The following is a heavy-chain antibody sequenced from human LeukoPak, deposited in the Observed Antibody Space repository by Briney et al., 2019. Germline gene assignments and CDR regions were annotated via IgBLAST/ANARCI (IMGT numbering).Heavy chain of an antibody. D-gene: IGHD4-11*01. CDR3: ASGADYSNYYFNY. CDR1: GGSISGYY. V-gene: IGHV4-59*13. CDR2: VYYSGST. Sequence: SETLSLTCTVSGGSISGYYWTWIRQPPGKGLEWIGYVYYSGSTSYNPSLKSRLTISVDTSMNQFSLKLSSVTAADTALYYCASGADYSNYYFNYWGQGSLVTVSS. J-gene: IGHJ4*02.